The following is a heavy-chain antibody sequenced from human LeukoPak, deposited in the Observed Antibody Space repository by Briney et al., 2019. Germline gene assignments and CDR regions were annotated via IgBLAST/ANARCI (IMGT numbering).Heavy chain of an antibody. V-gene: IGHV4-39*07. CDR1: GGSISSSSYY. J-gene: IGHJ4*02. CDR3: ASGQMATPDD. Sequence: SETLSLTCTVSGGSISSSSYYWGWIRQPPGKGLEWIGSIYYSGSTYYNPSLKSRVTISVDTSKNQFSLKLSSVTAADTAVYYCASGQMATPDDWGQGTLVTVSS. D-gene: IGHD5-24*01. CDR2: IYYSGST.